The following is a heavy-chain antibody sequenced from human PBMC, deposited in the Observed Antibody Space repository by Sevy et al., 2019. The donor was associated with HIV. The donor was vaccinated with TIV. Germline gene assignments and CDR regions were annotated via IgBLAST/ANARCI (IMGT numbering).Heavy chain of an antibody. CDR3: AKVPSDYDILTGFDY. CDR2: ISGSGGST. D-gene: IGHD3-9*01. J-gene: IGHJ4*02. V-gene: IGHV3-23*01. CDR1: GFTFSSYA. Sequence: GGSLRLSCAASGFTFSSYAMSWVRQAPGKGLEWVSAISGSGGSTYYADSVKGRFTISRDNSKNTLYLQMNSLRAEDTAVYYCAKVPSDYDILTGFDYWGQGTLVTVSS.